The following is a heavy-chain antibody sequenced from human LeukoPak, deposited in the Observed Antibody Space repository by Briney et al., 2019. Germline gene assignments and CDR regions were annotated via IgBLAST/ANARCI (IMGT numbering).Heavy chain of an antibody. Sequence: GGSLRLSCAASGFTFSDYAMHWVRQAPDKGLEWMTFIRYDGSNKYYADSVKGRFTISRDNAKNSLYLQMNSLRAEDTAVYYCAREMVSGPYGMDVWGQGTTVTVSS. D-gene: IGHD2-8*01. CDR2: IRYDGSNK. J-gene: IGHJ6*02. CDR1: GFTFSDYA. V-gene: IGHV3-30*02. CDR3: AREMVSGPYGMDV.